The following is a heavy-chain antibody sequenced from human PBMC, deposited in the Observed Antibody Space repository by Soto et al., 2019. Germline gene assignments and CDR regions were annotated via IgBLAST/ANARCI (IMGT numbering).Heavy chain of an antibody. CDR3: ARESIVGATNTFDY. CDR2: IYSGGST. CDR1: GFTVSSNY. D-gene: IGHD1-26*01. J-gene: IGHJ4*02. Sequence: EVQLVESGGGLVQPGESLRLSCVASGFTVSSNYMSWVRQAQGKGLEWVSIIYSGGSTYYADSVKGRFTICRDNSKNTLYLQMNSLRAEDTAVYYCARESIVGATNTFDYWGQGTLVTVSS. V-gene: IGHV3-66*01.